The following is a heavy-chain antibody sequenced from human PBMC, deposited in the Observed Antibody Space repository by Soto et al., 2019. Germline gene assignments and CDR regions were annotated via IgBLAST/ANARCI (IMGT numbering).Heavy chain of an antibody. CDR1: GGSISSYY. Sequence: SETLSLTCTVSGGSISSYYWSWIRQPPGKGLEWIGYIYYSGSTNYNPSLKSRVTISVDTSKNQFSLKLSSVTAADTAGYYCARDEFGVVSYWGQGTLVTVSS. D-gene: IGHD3-3*01. CDR2: IYYSGST. V-gene: IGHV4-59*01. CDR3: ARDEFGVVSY. J-gene: IGHJ4*02.